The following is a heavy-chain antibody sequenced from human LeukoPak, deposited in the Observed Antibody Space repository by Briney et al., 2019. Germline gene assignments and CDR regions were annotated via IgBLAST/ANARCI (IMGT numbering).Heavy chain of an antibody. V-gene: IGHV3-21*01. CDR2: IDKSGTFI. CDR1: GFTFRDYT. CDR3: ARQVQYRSGYFPPDP. J-gene: IGHJ5*02. Sequence: PGGSLRLSCTASGFTFRDYTINWVRQAPGKGLEWVSAIDKSGTFIKYADSVKGRFTVSRDNAKNSLYLQMNSLTAEDTAVYYCARQVQYRSGYFPPDPWGQGTLVTVSS. D-gene: IGHD6-19*01.